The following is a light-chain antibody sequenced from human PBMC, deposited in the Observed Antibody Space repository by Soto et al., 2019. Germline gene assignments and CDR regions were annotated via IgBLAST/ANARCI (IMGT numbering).Light chain of an antibody. CDR2: LGS. Sequence: DIVLTQSPLSLTVTPGEPASISCRSSQSLLHSNGYTYLDWYLQKPGQSPQLLIYLGSNRASGVPDRFSGSGSGTDFTLKISRVEAEDVGVYYCMQALQTPKTFGQGTKVEIK. V-gene: IGKV2-28*01. CDR3: MQALQTPKT. CDR1: QSLLHSNGYTY. J-gene: IGKJ1*01.